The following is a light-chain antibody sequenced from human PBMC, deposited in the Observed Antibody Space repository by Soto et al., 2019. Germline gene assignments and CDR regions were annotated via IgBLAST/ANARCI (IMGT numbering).Light chain of an antibody. CDR2: EVS. CDR1: SSNIGDNY. Sequence: QSVLTQSPSVSAAPGQKVSISCSGTSSNIGDNYVSWYQHLPGTAPRLLIYEVSNRPSGVSHRFSGSKSGNTASLTISGLQAEDEADYYCSSYTSSSPDVFGTGTKVTV. CDR3: SSYTSSSPDV. V-gene: IGLV2-14*01. J-gene: IGLJ1*01.